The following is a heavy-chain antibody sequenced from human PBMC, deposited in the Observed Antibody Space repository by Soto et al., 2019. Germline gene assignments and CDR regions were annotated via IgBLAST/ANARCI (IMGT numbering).Heavy chain of an antibody. CDR3: SRRDYGDS. D-gene: IGHD4-17*01. CDR2: VKQDGSEK. CDR1: EFTFSSYW. V-gene: IGHV3-7*01. J-gene: IGHJ4*02. Sequence: EVQLVESGGDLVQPGGSLRLSCAASEFTFSSYWMNWVRQAPGKGLEWVANVKQDGSEKYYVDSVKGRFTISRDNAKNLLYLQMNSLRAEDAAVYYCSRRDYGDSWGQGTLVTVSS.